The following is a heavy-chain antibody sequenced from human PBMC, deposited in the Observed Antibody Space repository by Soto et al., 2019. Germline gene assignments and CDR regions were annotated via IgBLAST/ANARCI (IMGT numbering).Heavy chain of an antibody. CDR2: IGAARDP. CDR1: GFTFSNCV. J-gene: IGHJ6*02. D-gene: IGHD2-2*02. V-gene: IGHV3-13*05. CDR3: ARAYTGRLPRRADYYYAMDV. Sequence: GGSLRLSCATSGFTFSNCVMHWVRQVPGKGLEWVSAIGAARDPYYLGSVKGRFTISRENAKNSVYLQMNDLRAGDSAVYYCARAYTGRLPRRADYYYAMDVWGQGTTVTVSS.